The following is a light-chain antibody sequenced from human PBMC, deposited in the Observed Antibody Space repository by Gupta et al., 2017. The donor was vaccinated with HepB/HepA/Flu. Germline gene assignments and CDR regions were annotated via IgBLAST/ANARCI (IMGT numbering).Light chain of an antibody. CDR3: TTSASSNTPVL. CDR2: DGS. J-gene: IGLJ2*01. Sequence: QSALTQPASVSGSPGQPITISCTGTSSDVGGYNYVSWYQQHPGKAPKLMIYDGSNRPAGVSNRFCGYKSGNTASQTISGRQSEDEADYYCTTSASSNTPVLCGGGNKVTVL. V-gene: IGLV2-14*03. CDR1: SSDVGGYNY.